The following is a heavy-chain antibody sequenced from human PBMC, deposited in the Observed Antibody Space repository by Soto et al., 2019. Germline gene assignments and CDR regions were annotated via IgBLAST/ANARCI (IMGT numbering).Heavy chain of an antibody. CDR3: SRDFPGDINV. CDR1: GFTLGDYA. V-gene: IGHV3-49*03. CDR2: IRTKAYGGTE. D-gene: IGHD2-15*01. Sequence: EVQLVESGGGLVQPGRSLRLSCTVSGFTLGDYAMSWFRQAPGKGPEWVSSIRTKAYGGTELYAASVKGRFTISRDESRSIGYLQMNSLTTEDTSVYYCSRDFPGDINVCGKGTAVTVSS. J-gene: IGHJ6*04.